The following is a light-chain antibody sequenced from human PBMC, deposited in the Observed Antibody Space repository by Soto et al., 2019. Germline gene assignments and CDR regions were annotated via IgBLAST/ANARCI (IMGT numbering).Light chain of an antibody. CDR2: VNN. J-gene: IGLJ3*02. CDR3: QSYDSSLSAWV. V-gene: IGLV1-40*01. CDR1: SSNIGAGYD. Sequence: QPVLTQPPSVSGAPGQRVTISCTGSSSNIGAGYDVHWYQQLPGTAPKLLIYVNNNRPSGVPDRFSGSKSGTSASLAITGLQAEDEADYYCQSYDSSLSAWVFGGGTKVTVL.